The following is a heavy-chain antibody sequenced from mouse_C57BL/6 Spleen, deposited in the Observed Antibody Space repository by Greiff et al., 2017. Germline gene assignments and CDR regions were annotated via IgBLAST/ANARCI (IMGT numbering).Heavy chain of an antibody. CDR1: GYTFTSYT. V-gene: IGHV1-4*01. CDR2: INPSSGYT. D-gene: IGHD2-5*01. J-gene: IGHJ3*01. CDR3: ASEGDSNPWFAY. Sequence: QVQLKQSGAELARPGASVKMSCKASGYTFTSYTMHWVKQRPGQGLEWIGYINPSSGYTKYNQKFKDKATLTADKSSSTAYMQLSSLTSEDSAVYYCASEGDSNPWFAYWGQGTLVTVSA.